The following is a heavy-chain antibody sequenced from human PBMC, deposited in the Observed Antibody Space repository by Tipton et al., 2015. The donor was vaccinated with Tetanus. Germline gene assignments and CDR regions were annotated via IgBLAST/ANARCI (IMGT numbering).Heavy chain of an antibody. Sequence: TLSLTCTVSGGSISSGGYYWTWIRQHPERGLEWIGYIYYTGNTYYTPSLKSRVTLSVDTSKNQFSLKLRSVTAADTAVYYCARGVTDGYNRRFDYWGQGTLVAVSP. CDR3: ARGVTDGYNRRFDY. D-gene: IGHD5-24*01. J-gene: IGHJ4*02. CDR2: IYYTGNT. CDR1: GGSISSGGYY. V-gene: IGHV4-31*03.